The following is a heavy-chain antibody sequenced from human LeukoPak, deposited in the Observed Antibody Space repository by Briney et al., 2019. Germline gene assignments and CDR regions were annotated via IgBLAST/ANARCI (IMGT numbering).Heavy chain of an antibody. J-gene: IGHJ4*02. CDR1: GFTFRSHA. CDR2: IYENGGTT. V-gene: IGHV3-23*01. D-gene: IGHD2-21*01. Sequence: GGSLRLSCVGSGFTFRSHAMSWVRQASEKGLEFISGIYENGGTTYYADSVKGRFSISRDNFKNTLYLQMDSLRGEDTAVYYCAKDFRIGYSAHFDYWGQGALVTVSS. CDR3: AKDFRIGYSAHFDY.